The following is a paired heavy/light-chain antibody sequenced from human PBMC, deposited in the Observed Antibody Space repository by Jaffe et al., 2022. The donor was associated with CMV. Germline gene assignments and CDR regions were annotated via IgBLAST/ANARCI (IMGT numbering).Heavy chain of an antibody. CDR1: GYTFTSYG. CDR2: ISAYNGNT. CDR3: AREKEGHYYDSSGYLGQYYYMDV. V-gene: IGHV1-18*04. D-gene: IGHD3-22*01. Sequence: QVQLVQSGAEVKKPGASVKVSCKASGYTFTSYGISWVRQAPGQGLEWMGWISAYNGNTNYAQKLQGRVTMTTDTSTSTAYMELRSLRSDDTAVYYCAREKEGHYYDSSGYLGQYYYMDVWGKGTTVTVSS. J-gene: IGHJ6*03.
Light chain of an antibody. J-gene: IGKJ2*01. CDR3: QQYNNWPLYT. Sequence: EIVMTQSPATLSVSPGERATLSCRASQSVSSNLAWYQQKPGQAPRLLIYGASTRATGIPARFSGSGSGTEFTLTISSLQSEDFAVYYCQQYNNWPLYTFGQGTKLEIK. CDR1: QSVSSN. V-gene: IGKV3-15*01. CDR2: GAS.